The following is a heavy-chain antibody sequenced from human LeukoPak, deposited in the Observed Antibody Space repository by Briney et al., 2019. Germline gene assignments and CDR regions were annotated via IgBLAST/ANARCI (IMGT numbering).Heavy chain of an antibody. D-gene: IGHD1-14*01. Sequence: GGSLRLSCAASEFTFSSYGMNWVRQAPGKGLEWVSYISSSSSTIYYADSVKGRFTISRDNAKNLLYLQMNSLRDEDTAVYYCARDKDHQNCFQHWGQGTLVTVSS. V-gene: IGHV3-48*02. J-gene: IGHJ1*01. CDR3: ARDKDHQNCFQH. CDR1: EFTFSSYG. CDR2: ISSSSSTI.